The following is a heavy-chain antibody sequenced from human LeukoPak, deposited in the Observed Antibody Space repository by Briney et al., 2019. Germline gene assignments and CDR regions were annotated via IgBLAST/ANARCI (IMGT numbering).Heavy chain of an antibody. D-gene: IGHD1-26*01. V-gene: IGHV3-7*01. CDR3: ARAWGIVGAD. Sequence: GGSLRLSCAASGFTFSNAWMSWVRQAPGKGLEWVANIKQDGSEKYYVDSVKGRFTISRDNAKNSLYLQMNSLRAEDTAVYYCARAWGIVGADWGQGTLVTVSS. J-gene: IGHJ4*02. CDR1: GFTFSNAW. CDR2: IKQDGSEK.